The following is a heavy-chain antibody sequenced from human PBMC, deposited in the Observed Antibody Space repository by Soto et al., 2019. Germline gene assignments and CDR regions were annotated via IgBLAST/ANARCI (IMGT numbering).Heavy chain of an antibody. J-gene: IGHJ5*02. V-gene: IGHV4-39*01. CDR1: GDSISNSRFY. CDR3: ARDYFDSSDYTTNWFDP. CDR2: IYHTGNA. D-gene: IGHD3-22*01. Sequence: SDTLSLTCSVSGDSISNSRFYWAWIRQPPGEGLEWIGSIYHTGNAYYNPSLKSRVTIFVDTSKNQFSLKLTSVTAADTALYYCARDYFDSSDYTTNWFDPWGQGTLVT.